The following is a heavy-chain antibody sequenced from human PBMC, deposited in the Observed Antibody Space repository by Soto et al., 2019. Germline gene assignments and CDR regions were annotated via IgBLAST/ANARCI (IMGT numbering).Heavy chain of an antibody. Sequence: QVQLVQSGAEVKKPGSSVKVSCKASGGTSSSYAISWVRQAPGQGLEWMGGIIPFFGTANYAQKFQGRVTXSADESTSTAYMELSSLRSEDTAVYYCARGGMRWLRSRHFDYWGQGTRVTVSS. CDR3: ARGGMRWLRSRHFDY. V-gene: IGHV1-69*12. CDR1: GGTSSSYA. CDR2: IIPFFGTA. D-gene: IGHD5-12*01. J-gene: IGHJ4*02.